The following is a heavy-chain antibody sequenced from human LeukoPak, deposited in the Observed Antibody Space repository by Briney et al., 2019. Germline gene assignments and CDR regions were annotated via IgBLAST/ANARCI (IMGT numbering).Heavy chain of an antibody. CDR1: GFTFSSYS. D-gene: IGHD3-22*01. V-gene: IGHV3-21*01. J-gene: IGHJ4*02. CDR2: ISSSSSYI. Sequence: KPGGSLRLSCAASGFTFSSYSMNWVRQAPGKGLEWVSSISSSSSYIYYADSVKGRFTISRDNAKNSLYLQMNSLRAEDTAVYYCARSYYYDSSGYPNIDYWGQGTLVTVSS. CDR3: ARSYYYDSSGYPNIDY.